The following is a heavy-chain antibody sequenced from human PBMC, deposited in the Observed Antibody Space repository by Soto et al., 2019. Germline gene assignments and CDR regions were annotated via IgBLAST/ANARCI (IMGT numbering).Heavy chain of an antibody. J-gene: IGHJ4*02. CDR1: GFAFRRYA. CDR3: ASPFSSGWYGDFDF. CDR2: ISYDPTNN. V-gene: IGHV3-30-3*01. Sequence: GALRLSWAASGFAFRRYAMDWVRRGPGKGLEWGAVISYDPTNNYYAASVKCRFTISRYNSKKTMYLQMSSLRAEDTAFYYCASPFSSGWYGDFDFWGQGTLVTVSS. D-gene: IGHD6-19*01.